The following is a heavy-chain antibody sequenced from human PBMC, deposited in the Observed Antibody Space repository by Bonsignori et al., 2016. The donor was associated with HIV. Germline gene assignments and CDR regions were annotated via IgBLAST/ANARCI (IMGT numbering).Heavy chain of an antibody. Sequence: WVRQAPGQGLEWMGGIIPIFGTANYAQKFQGRVTITADESTSTAYMELSSLRSEDTAVYYCATTTVTTRAGLYYFDYWGQGTLVTVSS. D-gene: IGHD4-11*01. CDR2: IIPIFGTA. CDR3: ATTTVTTRAGLYYFDY. V-gene: IGHV1-69*01. J-gene: IGHJ4*02.